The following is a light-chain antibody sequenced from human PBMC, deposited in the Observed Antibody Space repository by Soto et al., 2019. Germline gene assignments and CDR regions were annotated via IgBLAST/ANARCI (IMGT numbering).Light chain of an antibody. CDR3: QQYGSSPRT. CDR2: GAS. V-gene: IGKV3-11*01. J-gene: IGKJ1*01. CDR1: QSVSSY. Sequence: EIVLTQSPATLSLSPGERATLSCRASQSVSSYLAWYQQKPGQAPRLLIYGASNRATGIPARFSGSGSGTDFTLTISSLEPGDLAVYYCQQYGSSPRTFGQGTKVDIK.